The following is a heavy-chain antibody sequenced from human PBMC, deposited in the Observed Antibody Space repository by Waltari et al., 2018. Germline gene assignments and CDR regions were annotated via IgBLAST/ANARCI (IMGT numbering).Heavy chain of an antibody. Sequence: QLQLQESGPGLVKPSETLSLTCTVSGGSISSSSYYWGWIRQPPGKGLEWIGSIYYSGSTYYNPSLKSRVTISVDTSKNQFSLKLSSVTAADTAVYYCARDGDYHGFDYWGQGTLVTVSS. CDR3: ARDGDYHGFDY. J-gene: IGHJ4*02. D-gene: IGHD7-27*01. CDR2: IYYSGST. CDR1: GGSISSSSYY. V-gene: IGHV4-39*07.